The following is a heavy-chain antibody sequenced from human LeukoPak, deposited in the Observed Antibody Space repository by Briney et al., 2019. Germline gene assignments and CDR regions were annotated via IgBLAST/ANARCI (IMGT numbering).Heavy chain of an antibody. J-gene: IGHJ4*02. V-gene: IGHV3-30*04. CDR2: ISYHGRDT. CDR1: GVTFSSFA. D-gene: IGHD3-3*01. CDR3: AKDHYWSIDY. Sequence: PGRSLRLSCAASGVTFSSFAMHWVRQAPGKGLEWVAVISYHGRDTYYADSVKGRFTISRDIAKNTLYLQMNSLRAEDTGVYYCAKDHYWSIDYWGRGTLVTVSS.